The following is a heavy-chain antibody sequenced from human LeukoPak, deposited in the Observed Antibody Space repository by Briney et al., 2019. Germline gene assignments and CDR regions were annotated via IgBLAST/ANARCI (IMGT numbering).Heavy chain of an antibody. CDR1: GFTVRTNY. CDR3: ARVYRAVAGSGYYFDY. CDR2: IYRGGST. J-gene: IGHJ4*02. V-gene: IGHV3-53*01. D-gene: IGHD6-19*01. Sequence: PGESLRLSCAASGFTVRTNYMRWVRQAPGKGLEWVAVIYRGGSTYYADSVKGRFTISRDNSKNTLSLQMNSLRAEDTAVYYCARVYRAVAGSGYYFDYWGQGTLVTVSS.